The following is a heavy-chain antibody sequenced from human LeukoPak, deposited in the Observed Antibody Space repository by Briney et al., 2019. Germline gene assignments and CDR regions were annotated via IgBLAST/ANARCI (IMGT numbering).Heavy chain of an antibody. CDR1: GRSISSYY. J-gene: IGHJ3*02. V-gene: IGHV4-59*01. D-gene: IGHD4-23*01. CDR3: ARFYGGNPPDAFDI. Sequence: SETLSLTCTVSGRSISSYYWSWIRQPPGKGLEWIGYIYYSGSTNYNPSLKSRVTISVDTSNNQFSLKLSSVTAADTAVYYCARFYGGNPPDAFDIWGQGTMVAVSS. CDR2: IYYSGST.